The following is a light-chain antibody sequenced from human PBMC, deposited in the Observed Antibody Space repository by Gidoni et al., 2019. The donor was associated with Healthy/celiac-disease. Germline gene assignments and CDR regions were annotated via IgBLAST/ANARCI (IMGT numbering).Light chain of an antibody. CDR3: QQYGSSPPYT. CDR1: QSVSSSY. Sequence: VLTQSPGTLSLSPGERATLSCRASQSVSSSYLAWYQQKPGQAPRRRIYGASSRATGIPDRCSGSGSGTDFTLTISRLEPEDVAVYYCQQYGSSPPYTCGQGTKLEIK. V-gene: IGKV3-20*01. CDR2: GAS. J-gene: IGKJ2*01.